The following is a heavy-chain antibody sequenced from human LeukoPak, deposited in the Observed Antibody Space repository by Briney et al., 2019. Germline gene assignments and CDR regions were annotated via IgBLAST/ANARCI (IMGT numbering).Heavy chain of an antibody. CDR1: GGSFSSSSYY. CDR2: IYYSGST. CDR3: ARRGATEDAFDI. D-gene: IGHD5-12*01. Sequence: SDTLSLTCTVSGGSFSSSSYYWGWIRQPPGKGLEWIGSIYYSGSTYYNASLKSRVTISVDMSKNQFSLKLSSVTAADTAVYYCARRGATEDAFDIWGQGTMVTVSS. V-gene: IGHV4-39*01. J-gene: IGHJ3*02.